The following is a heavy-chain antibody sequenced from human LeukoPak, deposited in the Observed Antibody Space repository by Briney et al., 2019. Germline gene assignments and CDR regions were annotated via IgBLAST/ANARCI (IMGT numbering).Heavy chain of an antibody. V-gene: IGHV3-23*01. Sequence: GGSLRLSCAASGFTFSNYDMSWVRQAPGKGLEWVSSITSSGGTTYYADSVTGRFTISRDNSKNTLYLQMNSLRAEDTAVFYCARGGFSGYVAVYWGQGTLVTVSS. CDR2: ITSSGGTT. CDR3: ARGGFSGYVAVY. J-gene: IGHJ4*02. CDR1: GFTFSNYD. D-gene: IGHD3-22*01.